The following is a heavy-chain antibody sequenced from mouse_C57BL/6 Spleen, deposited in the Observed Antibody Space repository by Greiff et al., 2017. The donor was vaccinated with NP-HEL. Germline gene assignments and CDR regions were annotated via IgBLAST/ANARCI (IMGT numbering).Heavy chain of an antibody. Sequence: VQLKESGPELVKPGASVKMSCKASGYTFTDYNMHWVKQSHGKSLEWIGYINPNNGGTSYNQKFKGKATLTVNKSSSTAYMELRSLTSEDSAVYYCAPTGYWYFDVWGTGTTVTVSS. J-gene: IGHJ1*03. CDR3: APTGYWYFDV. V-gene: IGHV1-22*01. CDR2: INPNNGGT. CDR1: GYTFTDYN. D-gene: IGHD4-1*02.